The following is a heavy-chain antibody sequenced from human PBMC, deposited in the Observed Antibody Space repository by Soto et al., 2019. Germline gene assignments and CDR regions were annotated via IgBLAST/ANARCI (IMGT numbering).Heavy chain of an antibody. CDR2: ISGSDGTT. V-gene: IGHV3-23*01. J-gene: IGHJ4*02. D-gene: IGHD1-26*01. CDR3: AKGFTPTYSGSYCAF. Sequence: PGGSLRLSCVASGFTFSTYAMYWVRQAPGKGLEWVSAISGSDGTTSYVDSVKGRFTISRDNSKNTLYLQMNRLGAEDTAIYYCAKGFTPTYSGSYCAFWGQGTQVTVS. CDR1: GFTFSTYA.